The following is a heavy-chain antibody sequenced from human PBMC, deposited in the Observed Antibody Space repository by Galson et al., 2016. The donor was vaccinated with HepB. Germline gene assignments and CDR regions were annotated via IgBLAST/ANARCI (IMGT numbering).Heavy chain of an antibody. V-gene: IGHV3-20*01. CDR2: MNWHTGKT. J-gene: IGHJ3*02. CDR1: GFAIEEYG. D-gene: IGHD6-19*01. Sequence: SLRLSCAASGFAIEEYGMSWVRQAPGKGLEWVSGMNWHTGKTDYAESVKGRFTISRDNAENSLYLQMNSLRVEDTALYHCARRQPGYSSGWTPRNGFDIWGQGTMVTVS. CDR3: ARRQPGYSSGWTPRNGFDI.